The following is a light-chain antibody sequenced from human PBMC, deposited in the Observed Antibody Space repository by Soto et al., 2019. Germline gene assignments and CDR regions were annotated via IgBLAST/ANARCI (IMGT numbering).Light chain of an antibody. J-gene: IGLJ1*01. CDR2: EVS. CDR1: SSDVGGYNY. CDR3: SSYAGSNNLV. V-gene: IGLV2-8*01. Sequence: QAVVTQPPSASVSPGQSVTISCTGTSSDVGGYNYVSWYQQHPGKAPKLMIYEVSKRPSGVPARFSGSKSGNTASLTVSGLQAEDEADYYCSSYAGSNNLVFGTGTKLPVL.